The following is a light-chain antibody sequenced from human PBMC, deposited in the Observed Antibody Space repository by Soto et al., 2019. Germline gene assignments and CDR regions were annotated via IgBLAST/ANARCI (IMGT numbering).Light chain of an antibody. J-gene: IGKJ1*01. V-gene: IGKV1-6*01. Sequence: AIHITRPPCSLCASVGDRVTITCRASQGIRNDLGWYQQKPGKAPKLLIYAASSLQSGVPSRFSGSGSGTDFTLTISSLQPEDFATYYCLQDYNYPPTFGQGTKVDIK. CDR3: LQDYNYPPT. CDR2: AAS. CDR1: QGIRND.